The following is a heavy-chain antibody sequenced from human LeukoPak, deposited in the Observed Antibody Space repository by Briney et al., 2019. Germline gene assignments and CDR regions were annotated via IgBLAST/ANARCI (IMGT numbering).Heavy chain of an antibody. CDR3: AREGYDDLANY. J-gene: IGHJ4*02. CDR1: GFTFSSYS. Sequence: GGSLRLSCAASGFTFSSYSMNWVRQAPGKGLEWVSVIYSGGSTYYADSVKGRFTISRDNSKNTLYLQMNSLRAEDTAVYYCAREGYDDLANYWGQGTLVT. D-gene: IGHD5-12*01. V-gene: IGHV3-53*01. CDR2: IYSGGST.